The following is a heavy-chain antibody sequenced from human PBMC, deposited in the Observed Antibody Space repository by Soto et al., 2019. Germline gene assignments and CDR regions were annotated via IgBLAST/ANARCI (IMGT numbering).Heavy chain of an antibody. J-gene: IGHJ4*02. CDR1: GFTFSTNG. V-gene: IGHV3-30*18. Sequence: QVQLVESGGGVVQPGRSLRLSCAASGFTFSTNGMHWVRQAPGKGLEWVAVISYDGSKKYYGDSVKGRLTISRDNSKNTLYLQMNSLRAEDTAVYYCAKDRVESGLGEVDYWGQGTLVTVSS. CDR3: AKDRVESGLGEVDY. CDR2: ISYDGSKK. D-gene: IGHD3-16*01.